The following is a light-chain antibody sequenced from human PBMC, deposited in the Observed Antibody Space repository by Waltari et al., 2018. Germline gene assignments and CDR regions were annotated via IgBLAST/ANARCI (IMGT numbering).Light chain of an antibody. CDR2: EVS. J-gene: IGLJ1*01. Sequence: QSALTQPPSVSGSPGQSVTISCTGPSSDVGSYNRVSWYQQPPDTAPTLIIYEVSDRPSGVPDRFSGSKSANTAFLTISGLQAEDEADYFCSSYTSSSTWVFGTGTKVTVL. CDR3: SSYTSSSTWV. CDR1: SSDVGSYNR. V-gene: IGLV2-18*02.